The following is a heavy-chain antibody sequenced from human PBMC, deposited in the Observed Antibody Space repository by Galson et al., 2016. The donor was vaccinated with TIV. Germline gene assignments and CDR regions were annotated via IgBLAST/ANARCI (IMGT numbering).Heavy chain of an antibody. CDR3: AIDRNTDFDTYHYYYGMDV. CDR1: GGTFSSYA. J-gene: IGHJ6*02. Sequence: SVKVSCKASGGTFSSYAFNWVRLAPGQGLEWMGGIIPLFRTTNYAQKFQGRVTITADESTNAAYMELTSLRPGATAVYYFAIDRNTDFDTYHYYYGMDVWSQWTTVTVSS. V-gene: IGHV1-69*13. D-gene: IGHD3-9*01. CDR2: IIPLFRTT.